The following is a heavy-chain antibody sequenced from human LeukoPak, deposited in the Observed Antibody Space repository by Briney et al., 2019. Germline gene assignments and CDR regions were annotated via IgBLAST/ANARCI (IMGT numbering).Heavy chain of an antibody. CDR1: GFTFSIYY. J-gene: IGHJ4*02. D-gene: IGHD4-17*01. CDR3: ARVYGDYVGY. CDR2: IKQDGSEK. Sequence: PGGSLRLSCAASGFTFSIYYMSWVRQAPGKGLEWVANIKQDGSEKYYVDSVKGRFTISRDNAKNSVFLQMNSPRAEDTAVYYCARVYGDYVGYWGQGTLVTVSS. V-gene: IGHV3-7*01.